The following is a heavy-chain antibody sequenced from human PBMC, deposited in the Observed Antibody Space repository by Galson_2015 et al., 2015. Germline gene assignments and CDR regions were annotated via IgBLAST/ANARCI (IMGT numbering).Heavy chain of an antibody. J-gene: IGHJ4*02. V-gene: IGHV1-69*13. CDR3: ARSGPKIVPAAMPNDY. CDR2: IIPIFGTA. D-gene: IGHD2-2*01. Sequence: SVKVSCKASGGTFSSYAISWVRQAPGQGLEWMGGIIPIFGTANYAQKFQGRVTITADESTSTAYMELSSLRSEDTAVYYCARSGPKIVPAAMPNDYWGQGTLVTVSS. CDR1: GGTFSSYA.